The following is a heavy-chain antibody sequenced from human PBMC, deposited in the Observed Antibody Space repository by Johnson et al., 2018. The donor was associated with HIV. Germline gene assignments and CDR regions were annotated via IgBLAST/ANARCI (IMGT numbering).Heavy chain of an antibody. CDR3: ARDTKSGSYLEGTGAFDI. CDR1: GFTFSSYA. Sequence: MQLVESGGGLVQPGGSLRLSCAASGFTFSSYAMSWVRQAPGKGLEWVSAISGSGGSSYYADSVKGRFTISRDNSKNTLYLQMGSLRAEDMAVYYCARDTKSGSYLEGTGAFDIWGQGTMVTVSS. CDR2: ISGSGGSS. J-gene: IGHJ3*02. V-gene: IGHV3-23*04. D-gene: IGHD3-10*01.